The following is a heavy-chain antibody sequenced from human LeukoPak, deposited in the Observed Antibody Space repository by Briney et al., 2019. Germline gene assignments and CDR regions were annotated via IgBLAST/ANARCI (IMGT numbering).Heavy chain of an antibody. Sequence: ASVKVSCKASGYTFTGYYMHWVRQAPGQGLEWMGWINPNSGGTNYAQKFQGRVTMTRDTSISTAYMELSRLRSDDTAVYYCARVRTYYCGSGAEQYYMDVWGKGTTVTISS. CDR1: GYTFTGYY. V-gene: IGHV1-2*02. CDR2: INPNSGGT. D-gene: IGHD3-10*01. CDR3: ARVRTYYCGSGAEQYYMDV. J-gene: IGHJ6*03.